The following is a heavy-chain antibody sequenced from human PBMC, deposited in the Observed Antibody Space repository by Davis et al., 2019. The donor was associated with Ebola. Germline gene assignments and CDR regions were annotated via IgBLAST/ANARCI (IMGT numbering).Heavy chain of an antibody. V-gene: IGHV1-69*04. D-gene: IGHD3-3*01. CDR3: ERDPNDFWSGPGSLSRPSHGLYYGMDV. CDR1: GGTFSSYA. CDR2: LIPILGIA. Sequence: SVPVSCKAPGGTFSSYAISWVRQAPGQGREWMGRLIPILGIANYAQKFQRRVTITADKSTSTAYTELSSLRSEDTAVYYWERDPNDFWSGPGSLSRPSHGLYYGMDVWGQGTTVTVSS. J-gene: IGHJ6*02.